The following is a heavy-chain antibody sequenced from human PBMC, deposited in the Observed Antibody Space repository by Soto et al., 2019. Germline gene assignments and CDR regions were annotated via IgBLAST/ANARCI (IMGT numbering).Heavy chain of an antibody. J-gene: IGHJ4*02. Sequence: GGSLRLSCAASGFTFSRYTMHWVRQAPGKGLEWVAVISYGGSNQNYADSVKGRCTISRDNSKNTLDLQMDSLRPEDTAVYYCVRDTVAGYYFDYWGQGALVTVSS. CDR2: ISYGGSNQ. CDR1: GFTFSRYT. V-gene: IGHV3-30-3*01. CDR3: VRDTVAGYYFDY. D-gene: IGHD6-19*01.